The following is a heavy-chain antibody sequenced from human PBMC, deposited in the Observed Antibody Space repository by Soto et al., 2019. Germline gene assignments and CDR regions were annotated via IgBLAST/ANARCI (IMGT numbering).Heavy chain of an antibody. Sequence: QITLNESGPTQVKPRQTLTLTCTFSGFSLTTSGVGVGWIRQSPGKAPEWLALIYWDDDKRYSPSLKSRLTITKDTSKNQVVLTMAHLDPADTATYYCAHRVLRTVFGLVTTTAIYFDFWGQGTPVAVSS. CDR1: GFSLTTSGVG. V-gene: IGHV2-5*02. CDR2: IYWDDDK. CDR3: AHRVLRTVFGLVTTTAIYFDF. J-gene: IGHJ4*02. D-gene: IGHD3-3*01.